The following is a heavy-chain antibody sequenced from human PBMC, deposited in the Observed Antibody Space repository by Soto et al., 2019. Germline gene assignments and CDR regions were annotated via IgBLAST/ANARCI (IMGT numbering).Heavy chain of an antibody. V-gene: IGHV1-69*13. D-gene: IGHD6-13*01. J-gene: IGHJ6*02. CDR1: GGTFSSYA. CDR3: ARRAGKYYYYGIDV. CDR2: IIPIFGTA. Sequence: SVKVSCKASGGTFSSYAISWVRQAPGQGLEWMGGIIPIFGTANYAQKFQGRVTITADESTSTAYMELSSLRPEDTAVYYCARRAGKYYYYGIDVRGQGTTVTVSS.